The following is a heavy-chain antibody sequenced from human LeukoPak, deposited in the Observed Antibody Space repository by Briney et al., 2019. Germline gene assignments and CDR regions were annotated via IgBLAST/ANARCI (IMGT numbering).Heavy chain of an antibody. Sequence: GGSLRLSCAASGFTFSSYAMSWVRQAPGKGLEWVSAISGSGGSTYYADSVKGRFTISRDNSKNTLYLQMNSLRAEDTAVYYCAKTLTMVRAPADYFDYWGQGTLVTVSS. V-gene: IGHV3-23*01. CDR1: GFTFSSYA. D-gene: IGHD3-10*01. J-gene: IGHJ4*02. CDR3: AKTLTMVRAPADYFDY. CDR2: ISGSGGST.